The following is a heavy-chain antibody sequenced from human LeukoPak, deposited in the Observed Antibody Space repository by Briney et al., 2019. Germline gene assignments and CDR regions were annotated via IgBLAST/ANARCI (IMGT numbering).Heavy chain of an antibody. CDR1: GFTFSSYW. V-gene: IGHV3-21*01. J-gene: IGHJ4*02. D-gene: IGHD5-24*01. CDR3: ARMDGYNLPVGY. Sequence: PGGSLRLSCAASGFTFSSYWMSWVRQAPGKGLEWVSSISSSSSYIYYADSVKGRFTISRDNAKNSLYLQMNSLRAEDTAVYYCARMDGYNLPVGYWGQGTLVTVSS. CDR2: ISSSSSYI.